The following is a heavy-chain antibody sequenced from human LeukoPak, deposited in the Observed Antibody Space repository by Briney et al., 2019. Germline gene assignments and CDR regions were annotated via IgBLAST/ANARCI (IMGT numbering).Heavy chain of an antibody. Sequence: GGSLRLSCAASGFTFSSYSMNWVRQAPGKGLEWVSAISGSGGSTYYADSVKGRFTISRDNSKNTLYLQMNSLKAEDTAVYYCTRDLPVPSLVRGIIIYGLIDYWGQGTLVTVSS. V-gene: IGHV3-23*01. CDR3: TRDLPVPSLVRGIIIYGLIDY. CDR1: GFTFSSYS. J-gene: IGHJ4*02. CDR2: ISGSGGST. D-gene: IGHD3-10*01.